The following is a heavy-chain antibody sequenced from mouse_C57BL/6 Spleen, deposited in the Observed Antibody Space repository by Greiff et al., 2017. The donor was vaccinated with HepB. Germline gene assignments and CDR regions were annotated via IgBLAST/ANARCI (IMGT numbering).Heavy chain of an antibody. CDR3: ARRVYYYGSNDYYAMDY. CDR2: IHPNSGSS. J-gene: IGHJ4*01. V-gene: IGHV1-64*01. D-gene: IGHD1-1*01. CDR1: GYTFTSYW. Sequence: QVQLQQPGAELVKPGASVKLSCKASGYTFTSYWMHWVKQRPGHGLEWIGMIHPNSGSSNYNVKFKSKATLTVDKSSSTAYMQRSSLTSEDSAVYYWARRVYYYGSNDYYAMDYGGQGTSVTVSS.